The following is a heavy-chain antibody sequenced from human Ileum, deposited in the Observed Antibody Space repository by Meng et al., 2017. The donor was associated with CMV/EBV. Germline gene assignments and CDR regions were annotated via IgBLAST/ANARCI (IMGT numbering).Heavy chain of an antibody. CDR3: ARAEDVWWNAVDRLGCAY. J-gene: IGHJ4*02. CDR2: MSPNSGNT. CDR1: YAFSSYD. V-gene: IGHV1-8*02. D-gene: IGHD2-21*01. Sequence: YAFSSYDINWVQQTTGQGLEWMGWMSPNSGNTGYAQRFQGRVTMTRNTSINTAYIELTSLTSEDTAVYYCARAEDVWWNAVDRLGCAYWGQGALVTVSS.